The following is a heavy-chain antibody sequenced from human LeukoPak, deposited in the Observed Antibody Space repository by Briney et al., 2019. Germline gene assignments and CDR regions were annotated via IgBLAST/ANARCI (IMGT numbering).Heavy chain of an antibody. J-gene: IGHJ4*02. Sequence: SETLSLTCTVSGGSISGYYWSWIRQPPGKGLEWIGEINHSGSTNYNPSLKSRVTISVDTSKNQFSLKLSSVTAADTAVYYCARTLVVVTATTTYYYFDYWGQGTLVTVSS. V-gene: IGHV4-34*01. CDR3: ARTLVVVTATTTYYYFDY. D-gene: IGHD2-21*02. CDR2: INHSGST. CDR1: GGSISGYY.